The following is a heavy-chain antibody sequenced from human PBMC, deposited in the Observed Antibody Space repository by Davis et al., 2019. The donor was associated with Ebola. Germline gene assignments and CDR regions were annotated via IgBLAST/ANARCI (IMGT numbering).Heavy chain of an antibody. V-gene: IGHV1-3*01. CDR1: GYTFTYYA. D-gene: IGHD6-19*01. Sequence: AASVKVSCKASGYTFTYYAMHWVRQAPGQSLEWMGWFNPGSGDTKYSRKFQGRLTITSDTSANTVYMELSSLKSEDTAIYYCARDDTSGWYSLLDYWGQGTLVTVSP. J-gene: IGHJ4*02. CDR3: ARDDTSGWYSLLDY. CDR2: FNPGSGDT.